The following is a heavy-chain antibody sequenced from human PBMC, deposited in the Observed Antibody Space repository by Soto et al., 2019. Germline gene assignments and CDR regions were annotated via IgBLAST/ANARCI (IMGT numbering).Heavy chain of an antibody. CDR3: ARLGPPLWLYYAWLRSLEAFDI. Sequence: SSQTLPLTCTVSGGSISNYYWRWILQPQGKGLEWIGYIYYSGSTNYNPSLKSRVTISVDTSKNQFSLKLSSVTAADTAVYYCARLGPPLWLYYAWLRSLEAFDIRGQGTMVPGSS. CDR2: IYYSGST. D-gene: IGHD3-9*01. CDR1: GGSISNYY. J-gene: IGHJ3*02. V-gene: IGHV4-59*01.